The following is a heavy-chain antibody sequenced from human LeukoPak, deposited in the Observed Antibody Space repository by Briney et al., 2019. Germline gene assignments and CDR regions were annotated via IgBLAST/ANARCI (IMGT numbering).Heavy chain of an antibody. V-gene: IGHV4-59*01. J-gene: IGHJ4*02. CDR2: IYYSGST. D-gene: IGHD5-18*01. CDR1: GGSISSYY. Sequence: SETLSLTCTVSGGSISSYYWSWIRQPPGKGLEWIGYIYYSGSTNYNPSLKSRVTISVDTSKNQFSLKLSSVTAADTAAYYCARGGYSYGYLHYFDYWGQGTLVTVSS. CDR3: ARGGYSYGYLHYFDY.